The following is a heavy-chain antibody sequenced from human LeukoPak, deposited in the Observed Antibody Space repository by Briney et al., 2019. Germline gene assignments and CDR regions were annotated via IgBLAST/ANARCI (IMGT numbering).Heavy chain of an antibody. J-gene: IGHJ4*02. V-gene: IGHV3-23*01. CDR2: ISGSGGST. D-gene: IGHD1-26*01. CDR3: ASQWELHKFDY. Sequence: GGSLRLSCAASGFTFSSYAMSWVRQAPGKGLEWVSAISGSGGSTYYADSVKGRFTISRDNSKNTLYLQMNSLRAEGTAVYYCASQWELHKFDYWGQGPLVTVSS. CDR1: GFTFSSYA.